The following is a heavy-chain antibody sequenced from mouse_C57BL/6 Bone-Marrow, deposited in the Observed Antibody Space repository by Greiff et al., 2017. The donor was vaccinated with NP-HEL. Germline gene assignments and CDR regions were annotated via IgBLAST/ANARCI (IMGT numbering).Heavy chain of an antibody. CDR2: INYDGSST. CDR1: GFTFSDYY. Sequence: EVKVVESEGGLVQPGSSMKLSCTASGFTFSDYYMAWVRQVPEKGLEWVANINYDGSSTYYLDSLKSRFIISRDNAKNIPYLQMSSLKSEDTATYYCAREGGLRRRTYAMDYWGQGTSVTVSS. CDR3: AREGGLRRRTYAMDY. J-gene: IGHJ4*01. V-gene: IGHV5-16*01. D-gene: IGHD2-4*01.